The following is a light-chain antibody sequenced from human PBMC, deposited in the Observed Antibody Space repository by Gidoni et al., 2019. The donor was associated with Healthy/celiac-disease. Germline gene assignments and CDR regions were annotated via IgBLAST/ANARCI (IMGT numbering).Light chain of an antibody. Sequence: DIVLTQSPATLSLSPGERATLSCRASQSVSSYLAWYQQKPGQAPRRLIYDASNRATGIPARFSGSGSGTDFTLTISSLEPEDFAVYYCQQRSNWPAYTCXXXTKLEIK. CDR2: DAS. J-gene: IGKJ2*01. CDR1: QSVSSY. CDR3: QQRSNWPAYT. V-gene: IGKV3-11*01.